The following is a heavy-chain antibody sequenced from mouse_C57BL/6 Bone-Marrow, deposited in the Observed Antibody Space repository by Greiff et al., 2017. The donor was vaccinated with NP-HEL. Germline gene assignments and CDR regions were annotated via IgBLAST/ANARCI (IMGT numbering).Heavy chain of an antibody. CDR1: DSEVFPIAY. D-gene: IGHD2-4*01. Sequence: QVQLQQSGSELRSPGSSVKLSCKDFDSEVFPIAYMSWVRQKPGHGFEWIGGILPSIGRTIYGEKFEDKATLDADTLSNTAYLELNSLTSEDSAIYYCARGIYYDYNYAMDYWGQGTSVTVSS. J-gene: IGHJ4*01. V-gene: IGHV15-2*01. CDR2: ILPSIGRT. CDR3: ARGIYYDYNYAMDY.